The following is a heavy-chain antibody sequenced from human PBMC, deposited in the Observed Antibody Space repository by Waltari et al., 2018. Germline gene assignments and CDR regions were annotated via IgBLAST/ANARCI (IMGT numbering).Heavy chain of an antibody. CDR1: GFTFSSYW. J-gene: IGHJ6*02. CDR2: IKQDGSEK. D-gene: IGHD2-15*01. V-gene: IGHV3-7*01. CDR3: ARDTPYCSGGSCHYYYYYGMDV. Sequence: EVQLVESGGGLVQPGGSLRLSCAASGFTFSSYWMSWVRQAPGKGLEGVANIKQDGSEKYYVDSVKGRFTISRDNAKNSLYLQMNSLRAEDTAVYYCARDTPYCSGGSCHYYYYYGMDVWGQGTTVTVSS.